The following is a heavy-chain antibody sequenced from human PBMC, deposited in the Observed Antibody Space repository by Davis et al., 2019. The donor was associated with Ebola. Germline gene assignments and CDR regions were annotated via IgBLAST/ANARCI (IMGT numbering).Heavy chain of an antibody. CDR3: ARDTGYCSGGSCYAYGMDV. J-gene: IGHJ6*02. CDR1: GYTFTGYY. CDR2: INPNSGGT. Sequence: AASVKVSCKASGYTFTGYYMHWVRQAPGQGLEWMGRINPNSGGTNYAQKFQGRVTMTRDTSISTAYMELRSLRSDDTAVYYCARDTGYCSGGSCYAYGMDVWGQGATVTVSS. D-gene: IGHD2-15*01. V-gene: IGHV1-2*06.